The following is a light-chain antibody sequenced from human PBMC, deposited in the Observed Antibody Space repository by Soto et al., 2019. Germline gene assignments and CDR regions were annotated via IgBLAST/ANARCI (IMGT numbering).Light chain of an antibody. V-gene: IGKV3D-15*01. Sequence: IVMTQSPATLSVSAGESATLSCRASQNVSTNLVWYQQKPGQAPRLLIFHASTRATGIPARFSGSGSGTEFTLTISSLQPEDFEVYYCQQFQDWPRITFGQGTRLEIK. CDR1: QNVSTN. CDR3: QQFQDWPRIT. J-gene: IGKJ5*01. CDR2: HAS.